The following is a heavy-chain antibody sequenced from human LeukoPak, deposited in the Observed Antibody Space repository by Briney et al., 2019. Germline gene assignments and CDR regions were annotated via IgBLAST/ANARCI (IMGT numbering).Heavy chain of an antibody. V-gene: IGHV3-23*01. CDR1: GFTVSSSY. D-gene: IGHD1-1*01. CDR3: AKDRRTVDAFDV. J-gene: IGHJ3*01. CDR2: ISGSGETT. Sequence: GGSLRLSCAASGFTVSSSYMSWVRQAPGKGLEWVSAISGSGETTYDADSVKGRFTLSRDNSKNTLYLQMNSLRAEDTAVYYCAKDRRTVDAFDVWGQGTMVIVSS.